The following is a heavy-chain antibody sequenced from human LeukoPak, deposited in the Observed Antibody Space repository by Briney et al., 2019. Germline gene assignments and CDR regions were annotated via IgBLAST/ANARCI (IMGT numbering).Heavy chain of an antibody. CDR2: IYYSGST. Sequence: PSETLSLTCTVSGGSISSSSYYWGWIRQPPGKGPEWIGSIYYSGSTYYNPSLKSRVTISVDTSKNQFSLKLSSVTAADTAVYYCAIGTSGIAVAGTPSDAFDIWGQGTMVTVSS. D-gene: IGHD6-19*01. V-gene: IGHV4-39*01. CDR1: GGSISSSSYY. CDR3: AIGTSGIAVAGTPSDAFDI. J-gene: IGHJ3*02.